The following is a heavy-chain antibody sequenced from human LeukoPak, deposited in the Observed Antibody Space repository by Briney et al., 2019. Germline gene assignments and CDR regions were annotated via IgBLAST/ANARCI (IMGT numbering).Heavy chain of an antibody. D-gene: IGHD6-19*01. J-gene: IGHJ4*02. V-gene: IGHV3-11*03. CDR2: ISSSSSYT. CDR1: GFTFSDYY. CDR3: ARSLGPYSNGWYYFDY. Sequence: GGSLRLSCAASGFTFSDYYMSWIRQAPGKGLEWVSYISSSSSYTNYADSVKGRFTISRDNAKNSLYLQMNSLRAEDTAVYYCARSLGPYSNGWYYFDYWGQGTLVTVSS.